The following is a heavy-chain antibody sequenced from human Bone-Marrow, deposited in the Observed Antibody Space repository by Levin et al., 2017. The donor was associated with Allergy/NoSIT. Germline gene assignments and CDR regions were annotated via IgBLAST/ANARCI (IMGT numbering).Heavy chain of an antibody. J-gene: IGHJ4*02. D-gene: IGHD4-23*01. Sequence: NSSETLSLTCTVSGGSVSSGSYYWSWIRQPPGTGLEWIAYIYHSGSTKYNPSLKSLVTISLDTSRNQFSLRLTSLTAADTAVYYCAGGSYFGGLSFDCWGKGTLVTVSS. CDR3: AGGSYFGGLSFDC. CDR2: IYHSGST. V-gene: IGHV4-61*01. CDR1: GGSVSSGSYY.